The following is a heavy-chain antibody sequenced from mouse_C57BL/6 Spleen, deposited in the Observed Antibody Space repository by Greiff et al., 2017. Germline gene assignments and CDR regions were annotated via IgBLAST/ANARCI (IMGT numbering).Heavy chain of an antibody. D-gene: IGHD1-3*01. Sequence: QVQLQQPGAELVKPGASVKLSCKASGYTFTDYWMHWVKQRSGHGLEWIGMIHPKSGSTNYNEKFKGKATLTADKSSSTGYMELRSRTSEDSAVYFCATTKGVAKDYFAMDYWGKGTTVTVSS. V-gene: IGHV1-64*01. CDR1: GYTFTDYW. J-gene: IGHJ4*01. CDR3: ATTKGVAKDYFAMDY. CDR2: IHPKSGST.